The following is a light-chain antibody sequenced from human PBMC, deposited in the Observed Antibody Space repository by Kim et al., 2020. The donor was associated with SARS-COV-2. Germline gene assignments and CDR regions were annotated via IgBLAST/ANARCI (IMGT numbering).Light chain of an antibody. CDR2: KDN. V-gene: IGLV3-1*01. CDR3: QTRDSNTPWV. J-gene: IGLJ3*02. CDR1: KVRDKS. Sequence: VIPGQTPTVTRSGDKVRDKSFSCYPQKPGRAHILVMCKDNRRPSGIPERFSGSKSENTATLTISETQAMDEADYYCQTRDSNTPWVFGGGTQLTVL.